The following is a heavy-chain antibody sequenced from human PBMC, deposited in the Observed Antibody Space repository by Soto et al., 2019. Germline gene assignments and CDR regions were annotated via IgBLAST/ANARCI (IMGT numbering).Heavy chain of an antibody. CDR3: ARDYYDILTGYFMNWFDP. CDR1: GGSVSSGSYY. D-gene: IGHD3-9*01. CDR2: IYYSGST. J-gene: IGHJ5*02. Sequence: ETLSLTCTVSGGSVSSGSYYWSWIRQPPGKGLEWIGYIYYSGSTNYNPSLKSRVTISVDTSKNQFSLKLSSVTAADTAVYYCARDYYDILTGYFMNWFDPWGQGTLVTVSS. V-gene: IGHV4-61*01.